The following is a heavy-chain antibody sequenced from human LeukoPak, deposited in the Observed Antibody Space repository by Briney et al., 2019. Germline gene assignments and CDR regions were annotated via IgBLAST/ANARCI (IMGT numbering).Heavy chain of an antibody. J-gene: IGHJ3*01. CDR3: TRDQNYFDSSTYYDAFDV. Sequence: PGGSLRLSCVASGFSFKSYWMIWVRQAPGKGLEWVANIKGDGSLKYYLDSVKGRFTISRENAKNSLWLQMNSLRPEDTAVYYCTRDQNYFDSSTYYDAFDVWGQGTMVTVSS. D-gene: IGHD3-22*01. CDR1: GFSFKSYW. CDR2: IKGDGSLK. V-gene: IGHV3-7*01.